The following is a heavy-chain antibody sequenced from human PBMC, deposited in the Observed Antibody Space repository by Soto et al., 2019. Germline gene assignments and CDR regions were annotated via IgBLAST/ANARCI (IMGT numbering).Heavy chain of an antibody. Sequence: GGSLRLSCAASGFTFSSYWMHWVRQAPGKGLVWVSRINSDGSSTSYADSVKGRFTISRDNAKNTLYLQINSLRAEDTAVYYCARDSGGEWLYGAFDIWGQGTMVTVSS. V-gene: IGHV3-74*01. CDR3: ARDSGGEWLYGAFDI. CDR2: INSDGSST. D-gene: IGHD3-3*01. J-gene: IGHJ3*02. CDR1: GFTFSSYW.